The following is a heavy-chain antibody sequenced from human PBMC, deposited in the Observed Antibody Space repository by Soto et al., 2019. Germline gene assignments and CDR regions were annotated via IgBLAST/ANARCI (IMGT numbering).Heavy chain of an antibody. CDR2: IYPGDSDT. V-gene: IGHV5-51*01. D-gene: IGHD6-13*01. Sequence: PGESLKISCKGSGYSFTSYWIGWVRQMPGKGLEWMGIIYPGDSDTRYSPSFQGQVTISADKSISTAYLQWSSLKASDTAMYYCARQFDSSSWYTVSAFDIWGQGTMVTVSS. CDR1: GYSFTSYW. J-gene: IGHJ3*02. CDR3: ARQFDSSSWYTVSAFDI.